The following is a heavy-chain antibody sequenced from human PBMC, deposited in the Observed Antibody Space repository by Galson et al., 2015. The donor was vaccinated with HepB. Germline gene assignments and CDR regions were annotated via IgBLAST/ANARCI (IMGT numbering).Heavy chain of an antibody. V-gene: IGHV1-46*01. CDR3: ALGGDIVATTSKEFDY. Sequence: SVKVSCKASGYTFTSYYMHWVRQAPGQGLEWMGIINPSGGSTCYAQKFQGRVTMTRDTSTSTVYMELSSLRSEDTAVYYCALGGDIVATTSKEFDYWGQGTLVTVSS. J-gene: IGHJ4*02. D-gene: IGHD5-12*01. CDR1: GYTFTSYY. CDR2: INPSGGST.